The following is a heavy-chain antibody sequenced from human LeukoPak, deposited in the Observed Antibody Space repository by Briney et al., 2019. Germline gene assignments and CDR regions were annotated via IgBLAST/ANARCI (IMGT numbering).Heavy chain of an antibody. J-gene: IGHJ4*02. Sequence: GASVKVSCKTSGYTFTGHYMHWVRQAPGQGPEWMGWINPNSGGTNYAQHFQGRVTMTRDTSINTVYMELSRLRSDDTAVYYCARDPSVVTDYYDSSGYDYWGQGTLVTVSS. CDR2: INPNSGGT. CDR1: GYTFTGHY. V-gene: IGHV1-2*02. CDR3: ARDPSVVTDYYDSSGYDY. D-gene: IGHD3-22*01.